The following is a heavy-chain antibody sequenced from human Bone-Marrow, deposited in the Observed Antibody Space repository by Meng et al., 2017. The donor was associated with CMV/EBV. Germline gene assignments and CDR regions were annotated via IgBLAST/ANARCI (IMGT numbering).Heavy chain of an antibody. CDR1: GGSFSGYY. CDR3: ARAQAVAGRFCVY. CDR2: INHSGST. V-gene: IGHV4-34*01. Sequence: QVQLQQWGAGLLKPSETLSLTCAFYGGSFSGYYWSWIRQPPGKGLEWIGEINHSGSTNYNPSLKNRVTISVDTSKNQFSLKLSSVTAADTAVYYCARAQAVAGRFCVYWGQGTLVTVSS. D-gene: IGHD6-19*01. J-gene: IGHJ4*02.